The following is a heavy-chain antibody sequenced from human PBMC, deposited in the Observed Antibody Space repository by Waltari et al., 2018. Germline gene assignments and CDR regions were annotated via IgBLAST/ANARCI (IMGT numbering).Heavy chain of an antibody. J-gene: IGHJ4*02. CDR3: ARDPRLYGLPFDY. D-gene: IGHD2-8*01. V-gene: IGHV3-49*04. CDR2: IRSKAYGGTT. CDR1: GFTFGDYA. Sequence: EVQLVESGGGLVQPGRSLRLSCTASGFTFGDYAMSWVRQAPGKGLEWVGFIRSKAYGGTTEYAASVKGRFTISRDNSKNTLYLQMNSLRAEDTAVYYCARDPRLYGLPFDYWGQGTLVTVSS.